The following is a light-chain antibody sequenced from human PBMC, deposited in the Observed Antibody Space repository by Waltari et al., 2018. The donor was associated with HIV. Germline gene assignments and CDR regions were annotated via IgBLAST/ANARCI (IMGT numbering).Light chain of an antibody. J-gene: IGLJ2*01. CDR3: CAYAGSTTYVI. V-gene: IGLV2-23*02. Sequence: QSALTQTDSVSGSPGQSLTIACTGTSRDVGGYNLVSWYQQHPGKATKLMIYEVSKRPSGVSNRFSGSKSGNTASLTISGLQAEDEADYYCCAYAGSTTYVIFGGGTKLTVL. CDR1: SRDVGGYNL. CDR2: EVS.